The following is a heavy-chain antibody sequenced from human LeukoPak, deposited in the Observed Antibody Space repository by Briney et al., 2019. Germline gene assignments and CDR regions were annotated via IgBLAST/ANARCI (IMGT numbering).Heavy chain of an antibody. CDR2: INHSGST. CDR1: GGSFSGYY. CDR3: AREKGNYVWGSYRLNSFDY. D-gene: IGHD3-16*02. J-gene: IGHJ4*02. Sequence: SETLSPTCAVYGGSFSGYYWSWIRQPPGRGLEWIGEINHSGSTNYNPSLKSRVTISVDTSKNQFSLKLSSVTAADTAVYYCAREKGNYVWGSYRLNSFDYWGQGTLVTASS. V-gene: IGHV4-34*01.